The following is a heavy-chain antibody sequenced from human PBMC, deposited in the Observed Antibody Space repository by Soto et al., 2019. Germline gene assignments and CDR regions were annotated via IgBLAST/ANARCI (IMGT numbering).Heavy chain of an antibody. CDR1: GGSITSDY. V-gene: IGHV4-59*01. CDR2: ISYSGIT. J-gene: IGHJ4*02. Sequence: SETLSLTCTVSGGSITSDYWSWIRQPPGKGLEWIGCISYSGITSYSPSLRSRVTISLDTSKNQFSLKLSSVTAAATAVYYCARDPAYGSYFDYWGQGTLVTVSS. D-gene: IGHD3-10*01. CDR3: ARDPAYGSYFDY.